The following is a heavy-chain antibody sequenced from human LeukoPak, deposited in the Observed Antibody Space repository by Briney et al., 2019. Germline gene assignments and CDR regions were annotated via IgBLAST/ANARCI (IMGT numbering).Heavy chain of an antibody. D-gene: IGHD2-8*01. CDR1: GFTFSSYS. V-gene: IGHV3-23*01. CDR3: AKDTSIGKYCTSGVCSPFDY. CDR2: ISDSGDYT. J-gene: IGHJ4*02. Sequence: GGSLRLSCAASGFTFSSYSTNWARQAPGKGLEWVSAISDSGDYTYYADSVKGRFTISRDNSKNTLYLHVNSLRAEDTAVYYCAKDTSIGKYCTSGVCSPFDYWGQGTLVTVSS.